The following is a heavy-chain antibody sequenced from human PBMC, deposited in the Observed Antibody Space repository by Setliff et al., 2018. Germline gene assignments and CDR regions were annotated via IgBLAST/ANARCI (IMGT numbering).Heavy chain of an antibody. Sequence: GGSLRLSCAASGFSFSRYEMIWVRQAPGKGLEWVSKTHIDGVTFYADSVKGRFTISKDNAKNSLYLQMNNLRAEDTALYFCARDASGSYGTEYFQHWGQGTLVTVSS. V-gene: IGHV3-48*03. J-gene: IGHJ1*01. CDR2: THIDGVT. D-gene: IGHD1-26*01. CDR1: GFSFSRYE. CDR3: ARDASGSYGTEYFQH.